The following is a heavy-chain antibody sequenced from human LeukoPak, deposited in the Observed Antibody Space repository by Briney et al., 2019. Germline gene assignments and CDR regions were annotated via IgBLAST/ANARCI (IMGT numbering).Heavy chain of an antibody. CDR1: GYTFTSYG. CDR3: ATDSMVRGVIGIYYYYYMDV. V-gene: IGHV1-18*01. CDR2: ISAYNGNT. D-gene: IGHD3-10*01. Sequence: VASVKVSCKASGYTFTSYGISWVRQAPGQGLEWMGWISAYNGNTNYAQKLQGRVTITADTSTDTAYMELSSLRSEDTAVYYCATDSMVRGVIGIYYYYYMDVWGKGTTVTVSS. J-gene: IGHJ6*03.